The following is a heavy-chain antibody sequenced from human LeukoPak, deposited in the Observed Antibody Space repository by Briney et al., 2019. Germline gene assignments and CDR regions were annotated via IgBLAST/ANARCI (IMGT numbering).Heavy chain of an antibody. J-gene: IGHJ4*02. CDR2: INPNSGGT. CDR1: GYTFTGYY. CDR3: ARDAYCSSTSCYPYFDY. V-gene: IGHV1-2*02. Sequence: GASVKVSCKASGYTFTGYYMYWVRQAPGQGLEWMGWINPNSGGTNYAQKFQGRVTMTRDTSISTAYMELSRLRSDDTAVYYCARDAYCSSTSCYPYFDYWGQGTLVTASS. D-gene: IGHD2-2*01.